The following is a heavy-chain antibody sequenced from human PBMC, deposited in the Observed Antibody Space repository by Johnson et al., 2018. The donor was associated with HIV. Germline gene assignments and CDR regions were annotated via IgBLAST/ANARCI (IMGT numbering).Heavy chain of an antibody. D-gene: IGHD3-10*01. CDR1: GFTFSSYW. Sequence: VQLVESGGGLVQPGGSLRLSCAASGFTFSSYWMSWVRQAPGKGLEWVADIRQDGSDKYYVDSVKGRFPISRDNAKNPLYLQMDSLRAGDTALYYCARAKRDYYGARGVDAFDIWGQGTMVTVSS. J-gene: IGHJ3*02. CDR3: ARAKRDYYGARGVDAFDI. CDR2: IRQDGSDK. V-gene: IGHV3-7*01.